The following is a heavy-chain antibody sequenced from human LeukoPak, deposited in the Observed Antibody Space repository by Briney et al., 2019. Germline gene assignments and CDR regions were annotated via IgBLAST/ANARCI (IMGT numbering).Heavy chain of an antibody. CDR1: GFTSSSYE. CDR3: ARDGVLAFDI. V-gene: IGHV3-21*01. Sequence: TGGSLRLSCAASGFTSSSYEMNWVRQAPGKGLEWVSSISSSSSYMYYADSMKGRFTISRDNAKNSLYLQMNSLRAEDTAVYYCARDGVLAFDIWGQGTMVTVSS. J-gene: IGHJ3*02. CDR2: ISSSSSYM. D-gene: IGHD2-8*02.